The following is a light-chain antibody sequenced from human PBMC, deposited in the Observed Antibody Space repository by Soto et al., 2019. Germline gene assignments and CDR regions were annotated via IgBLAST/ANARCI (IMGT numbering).Light chain of an antibody. CDR1: QSVSSF. Sequence: EFVLTQSPATLSLSPGETATVSCGASQSVSSFLAWYQQKPGQAPRLLIYGASSRATGIPDRFSGSGSGTDFTLTISRLEPEDFAVYYCQQRSNWPITFGQGTRLEIK. V-gene: IGKV3-11*01. J-gene: IGKJ5*01. CDR2: GAS. CDR3: QQRSNWPIT.